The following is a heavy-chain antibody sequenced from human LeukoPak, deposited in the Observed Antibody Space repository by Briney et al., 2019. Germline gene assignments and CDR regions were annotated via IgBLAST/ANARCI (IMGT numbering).Heavy chain of an antibody. CDR3: AKDLSGHWCIDY. Sequence: PGGSLRLSCAASGFTFSTYWMHWVRQAPGKGLEWVAIISDDGERKFYADSVRGRITISRDKSKNTLFLQMNSLRADDTAVYFCAKDLSGHWCIDYWGQGTLVTVSS. D-gene: IGHD4/OR15-4a*01. J-gene: IGHJ4*02. CDR2: ISDDGERK. CDR1: GFTFSTYW. V-gene: IGHV3-30*18.